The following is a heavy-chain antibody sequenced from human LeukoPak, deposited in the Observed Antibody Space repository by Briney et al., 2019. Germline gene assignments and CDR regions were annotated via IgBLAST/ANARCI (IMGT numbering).Heavy chain of an antibody. CDR2: ISDTGGRT. D-gene: IGHD3-22*01. CDR1: GITLSNYG. CDR3: AKRGVVIRVILVGFHKEAYYFDS. J-gene: IGHJ4*02. Sequence: GGSLRLSGAVSGITLSNYGMTWVRQAPGNGLEWVAGISDTGGRTNYEDSVKGRFTISRDNPKNTLYLQMNSLRAEDTAVYFCAKRGVVIRVILVGFHKEAYYFDSWGQGALVTVSS. V-gene: IGHV3-23*01.